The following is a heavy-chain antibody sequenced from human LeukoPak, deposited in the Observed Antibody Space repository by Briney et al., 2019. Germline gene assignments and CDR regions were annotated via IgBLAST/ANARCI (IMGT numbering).Heavy chain of an antibody. CDR3: AKSYYYGSGDYSLTAFDI. J-gene: IGHJ3*02. Sequence: PGGSLRLSCTASGFTFSRYDMSWVRQAPGKGLESVSGISDSAGTTYYADSVKGRFSISRDNSKNTLNLQMNSLRAEDTAVYYCAKSYYYGSGDYSLTAFDIWGQGTMVTVSS. CDR2: ISDSAGTT. CDR1: GFTFSRYD. D-gene: IGHD3-10*01. V-gene: IGHV3-23*01.